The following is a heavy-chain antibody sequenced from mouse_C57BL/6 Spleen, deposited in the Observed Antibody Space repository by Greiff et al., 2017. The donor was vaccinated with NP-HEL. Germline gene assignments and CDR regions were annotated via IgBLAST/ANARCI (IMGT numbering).Heavy chain of an antibody. CDR1: GYTFTSYW. J-gene: IGHJ4*01. CDR2: IDPSDSYT. CDR3: ARNYYDYDDYAMDY. D-gene: IGHD2-4*01. Sequence: VQLQQPGAELVMPGASVKLSCKASGYTFTSYWMHWVKQRPGQGLAWIGEIDPSDSYTNYNQKFKGKSTLTVDKSSSTAYMQLSSLTSEDSAVYYCARNYYDYDDYAMDYWGQGTSVTVSS. V-gene: IGHV1-69*01.